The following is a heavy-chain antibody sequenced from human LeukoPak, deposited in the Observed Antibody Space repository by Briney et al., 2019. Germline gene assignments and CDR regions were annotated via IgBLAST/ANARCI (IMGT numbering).Heavy chain of an antibody. V-gene: IGHV3-30*18. CDR2: ISYDGSNK. Sequence: GSLRLSCAASGFTFSNYAMHWVRQAPGKGLEGVAVISYDGSNKYYADSVKGRFTISRDNSKNTLYLQMNSLRPEDTAVYYCAKDLAAAGCDYWGQGTLVTVSS. CDR3: AKDLAAAGCDY. CDR1: GFTFSNYA. D-gene: IGHD6-13*01. J-gene: IGHJ4*02.